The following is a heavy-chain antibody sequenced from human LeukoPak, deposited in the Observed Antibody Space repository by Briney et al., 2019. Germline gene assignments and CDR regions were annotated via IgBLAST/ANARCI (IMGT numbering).Heavy chain of an antibody. CDR2: ISYSGSTT. Sequence: GGSLRLSCAASGFTFTNFEMNWVRQAPGKGLEWVSYISYSGSTTSYADSVKGRFTISRDNAKNSLYLQMNSLRAEDTAVYYCASHSRYSSSPRKFDPWGQGTLVTVSS. J-gene: IGHJ5*02. CDR3: ASHSRYSSSPRKFDP. D-gene: IGHD6-6*01. CDR1: GFTFTNFE. V-gene: IGHV3-48*03.